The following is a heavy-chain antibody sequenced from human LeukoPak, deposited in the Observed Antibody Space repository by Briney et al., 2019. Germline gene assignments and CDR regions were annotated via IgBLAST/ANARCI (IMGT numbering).Heavy chain of an antibody. CDR3: ARAVVPAATWFDP. V-gene: IGHV4-59*01. CDR2: IYYSGST. D-gene: IGHD2-2*01. CDR1: GGSINSNY. J-gene: IGHJ5*02. Sequence: SETLSLTCTVSGGSINSNYWSWIRQPPGKRPEWIGYIYYSGSTNYNPSLKSRVTISVDTSKNQFSLKLSSVTAADTAVYYCARAVVPAATWFDPWGQGTLVTVSS.